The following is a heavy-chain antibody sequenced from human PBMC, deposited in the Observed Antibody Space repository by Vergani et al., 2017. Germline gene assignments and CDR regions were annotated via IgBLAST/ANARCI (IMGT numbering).Heavy chain of an antibody. CDR2: ISGSGGST. CDR3: AKAGIVVPAAITGIRAYYYYYMDV. D-gene: IGHD2-2*01. V-gene: IGHV3-23*01. J-gene: IGHJ6*03. Sequence: EVQLLESGGGLVQPGGSLRLSCAASGFTFSSYAMSWVRQAPGKGLEWVSAISGSGGSTDYADSVQGRFTISRDNSKNTLYLQMNSLRAEDTAVYYCAKAGIVVPAAITGIRAYYYYYMDVWGKGTTVTVSS. CDR1: GFTFSSYA.